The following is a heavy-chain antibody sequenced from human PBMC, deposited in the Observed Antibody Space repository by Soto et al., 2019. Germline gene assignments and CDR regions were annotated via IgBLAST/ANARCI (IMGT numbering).Heavy chain of an antibody. D-gene: IGHD3-9*01. CDR2: ISAYNGNT. CDR1: VYTFTNYG. J-gene: IGHJ6*03. Sequence: ASVKVSCKASVYTFTNYGVSWVRQAPGQGLEWMGWISAYNGNTNYAQKLQGRVTMTTDTATGTAYMALRSLRSDDTAVYYCARDSLPYFDGSPPHYYYYMEVWDKRTTVTVSS. CDR3: ARDSLPYFDGSPPHYYYYMEV. V-gene: IGHV1-18*01.